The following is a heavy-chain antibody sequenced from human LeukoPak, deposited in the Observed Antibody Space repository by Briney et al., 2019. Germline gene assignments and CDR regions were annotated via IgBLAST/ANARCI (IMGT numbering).Heavy chain of an antibody. CDR2: ISSSNSYT. Sequence: GGSLRLSCVASAFTFRDYYMSWIRQAPGKGLEWVSYISSSNSYTKYADSVKGRFTISRDNAKNSLYLQMNSLRAEDTAVYYCARDFSGYDYNFDYWGQGTLVTVSS. CDR3: ARDFSGYDYNFDY. V-gene: IGHV3-11*06. D-gene: IGHD5-12*01. CDR1: AFTFRDYY. J-gene: IGHJ4*02.